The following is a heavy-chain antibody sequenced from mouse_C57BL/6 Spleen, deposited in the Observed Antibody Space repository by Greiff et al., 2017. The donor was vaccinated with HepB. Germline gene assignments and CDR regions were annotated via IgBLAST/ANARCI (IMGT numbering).Heavy chain of an antibody. Sequence: EVQLQQSGAELVRPGASVKLSCTASGFNIKDYYMHWVKQRPEQGLEWIGRIDPEDGDTEYAPKFQGKATMTADTSSNTAYLQLSSLTSEDTAVYYCTSSYYSNLYYAIDYWGQGTSVTVSS. CDR1: GFNIKDYY. CDR3: TSSYYSNLYYAIDY. V-gene: IGHV14-1*01. D-gene: IGHD2-5*01. J-gene: IGHJ4*01. CDR2: IDPEDGDT.